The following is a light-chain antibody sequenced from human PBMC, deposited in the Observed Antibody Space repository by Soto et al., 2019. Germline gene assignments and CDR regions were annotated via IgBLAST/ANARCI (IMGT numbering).Light chain of an antibody. CDR2: ASS. CDR3: SSYTSGSTLYV. J-gene: IGLJ1*01. CDR1: SSDVGSYNY. V-gene: IGLV2-14*01. Sequence: QSALTQPASGSGSPGQSITISCTGTSSDVGSYNYVSWYQHHPGKAPRLMIYASSNRPSGVSHRFSGSRSGNTASLTISGLQAEDEADYYCSSYTSGSTLYVFGTGTKLTVL.